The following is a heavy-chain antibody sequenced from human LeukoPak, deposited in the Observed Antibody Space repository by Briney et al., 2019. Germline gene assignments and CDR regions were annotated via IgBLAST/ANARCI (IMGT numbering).Heavy chain of an antibody. J-gene: IGHJ6*03. V-gene: IGHV4-59*01. Sequence: NSSETLSLTCTVSGGSISSYYWSWIRQPPGKGLEWIGYIYYSGSTNYNPSLKSRVTISVDTSKNQFSLKLSSVTAADTAVYYCARVPGYDILTGYSYYHYYMDVWGKGTTVTVSS. CDR1: GGSISSYY. D-gene: IGHD3-9*01. CDR2: IYYSGST. CDR3: ARVPGYDILTGYSYYHYYMDV.